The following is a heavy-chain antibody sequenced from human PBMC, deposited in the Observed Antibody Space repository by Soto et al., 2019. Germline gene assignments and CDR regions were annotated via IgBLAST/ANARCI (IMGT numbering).Heavy chain of an antibody. V-gene: IGHV3-23*01. CDR1: GFTFSSYA. Sequence: EVQLLESGGGLVQPGGSLRLSCAAPGFTFSSYAMSWVRQAPGKGLEWVSAISGSGGSTYYADSVKGRFTISRDNSKNTLYLKMNSLRAEDTAVYYWAKGGTYSSSWSGYYYGMDVWGQGTTVTVSS. D-gene: IGHD6-13*01. J-gene: IGHJ6*02. CDR3: AKGGTYSSSWSGYYYGMDV. CDR2: ISGSGGST.